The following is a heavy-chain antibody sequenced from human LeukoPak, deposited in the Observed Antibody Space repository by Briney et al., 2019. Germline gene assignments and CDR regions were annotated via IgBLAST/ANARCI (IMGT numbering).Heavy chain of an antibody. J-gene: IGHJ1*01. V-gene: IGHV3-74*01. CDR2: IKSDGKT. D-gene: IGHD3-22*01. CDR3: ARAPSEVGGYYPEYFRH. Sequence: GGSLRLSCKASGFTFSRYWMHWVRQAPGKGLVWVSRIKSDGKTNYADSVKGRFTISRDNAKNTVSLQMDSLRAEDTGVYYCARAPSEVGGYYPEYFRHWGQGTLVTVSS. CDR1: GFTFSRYW.